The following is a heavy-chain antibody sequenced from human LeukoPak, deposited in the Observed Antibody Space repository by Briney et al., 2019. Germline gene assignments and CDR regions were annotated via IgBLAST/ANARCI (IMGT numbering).Heavy chain of an antibody. V-gene: IGHV4-59*01. D-gene: IGHD3-3*02. Sequence: SETLSLTCTVSGGSISSYYWSWIRQPPGKGLEWIGYIYYSGSTNYNPSLKSRVTISVDTSKNQFSLKLSSVTAADTAVYYCARGSIWFDPWGQGTLVTVSS. CDR3: ARGSIWFDP. CDR2: IYYSGST. CDR1: GGSISSYY. J-gene: IGHJ5*02.